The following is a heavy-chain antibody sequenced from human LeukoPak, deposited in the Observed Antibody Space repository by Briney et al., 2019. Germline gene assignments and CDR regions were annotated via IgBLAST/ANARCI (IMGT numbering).Heavy chain of an antibody. CDR3: ARDAFGVDKSPF. D-gene: IGHD3-3*01. Sequence: GGSLRLSCAASGFTLSNYWMHWVRQAPGKGLVWVSRITSDGSSTNYADSVKGRFTISRDNAKNTLYLQMNSLRAEDTAVYYCARDAFGVDKSPFWGQGTLVTVSS. CDR2: ITSDGSST. CDR1: GFTLSNYW. V-gene: IGHV3-74*01. J-gene: IGHJ4*02.